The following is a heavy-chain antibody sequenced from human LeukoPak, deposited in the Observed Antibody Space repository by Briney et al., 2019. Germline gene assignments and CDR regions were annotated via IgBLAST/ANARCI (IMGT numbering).Heavy chain of an antibody. CDR1: GGTFSSYA. Sequence: ASVKVSCKASGGTFSSYAISWVRQAPGQGLEWMGRTIPILGIANYAQKFQGRVTITADKSTSTAYMELSSLRSEDTAVYYCARDIGYCSGGSCYSTDYWGQGTLVTVSS. V-gene: IGHV1-69*04. CDR2: TIPILGIA. CDR3: ARDIGYCSGGSCYSTDY. D-gene: IGHD2-15*01. J-gene: IGHJ4*02.